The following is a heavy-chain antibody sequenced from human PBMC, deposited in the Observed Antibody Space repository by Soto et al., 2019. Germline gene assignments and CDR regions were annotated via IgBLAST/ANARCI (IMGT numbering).Heavy chain of an antibody. CDR2: INNSGGST. CDR3: AKDLWFGELPTEYYYYGMDV. D-gene: IGHD3-10*01. Sequence: GGSLRLSCAASGFTFSSYAMTWVRQAPGKGLEWVSGINNSGGSTYYADSVKGRFTISRDNSKNTLYLQMSSLRAEDTAVYYCAKDLWFGELPTEYYYYGMDVWGQGTTVTVSS. V-gene: IGHV3-23*01. CDR1: GFTFSSYA. J-gene: IGHJ6*02.